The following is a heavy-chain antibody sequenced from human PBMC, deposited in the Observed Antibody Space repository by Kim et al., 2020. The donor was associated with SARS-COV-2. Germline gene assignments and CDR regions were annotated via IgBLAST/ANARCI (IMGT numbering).Heavy chain of an antibody. CDR2: IIPIFGTA. CDR3: ARAADSSGWSKIYYFDY. D-gene: IGHD6-19*01. V-gene: IGHV1-69*13. J-gene: IGHJ4*02. Sequence: SVKVSCKASGGTFSSYAISWVRQAPGQGLEWMGGIIPIFGTANYAQKFQGRVTITADESTSTAYMELSSLRSEDTAVYYCARAADSSGWSKIYYFDYWGQGTLVTVSS. CDR1: GGTFSSYA.